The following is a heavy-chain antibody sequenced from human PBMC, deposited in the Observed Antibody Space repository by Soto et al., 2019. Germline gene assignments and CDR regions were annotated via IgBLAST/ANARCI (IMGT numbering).Heavy chain of an antibody. CDR2: IGTAGDP. CDR1: GFTFSSYD. Sequence: PGGSLRLSCAASGFTFSSYDMHWVRQATGEGLEWVSAIGTAGDPYYPGSVKGRFTISRENAKNSLYLQMNSLRAGDTAVYYCARALGAVAGTNHGSYGMDVWGQGTTVTVSS. V-gene: IGHV3-13*05. CDR3: ARALGAVAGTNHGSYGMDV. D-gene: IGHD6-19*01. J-gene: IGHJ6*02.